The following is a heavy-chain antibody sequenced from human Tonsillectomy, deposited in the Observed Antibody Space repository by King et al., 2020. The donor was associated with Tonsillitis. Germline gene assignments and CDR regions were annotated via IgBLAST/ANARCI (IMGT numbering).Heavy chain of an antibody. Sequence: VQLVQSGAEVKKPGASVKVSCKASGYTFTSYYMHWVRQAPGQGLEWRGIINPSGGSTSYAQKFQGRVTMTRDTSTRQVYMELSSLRSEYTAVYYCARSYYDSSGSTKFEYFQHWGQGTLVTVSS. J-gene: IGHJ1*01. CDR3: ARSYYDSSGSTKFEYFQH. D-gene: IGHD3-22*01. CDR2: INPSGGST. V-gene: IGHV1-46*03. CDR1: GYTFTSYY.